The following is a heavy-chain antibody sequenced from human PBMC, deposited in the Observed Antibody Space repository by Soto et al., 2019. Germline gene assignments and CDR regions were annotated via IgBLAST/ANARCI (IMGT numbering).Heavy chain of an antibody. Sequence: QVQLVESGGGVVQLGTSLRLSCAASGFTFSSYGMHWVRQAPGKGLEWVAVISYDGNNKYYADSVKGRFTISRDNSKNTLYLQMNSLRAEDTAVYYRARRYSSGNWFDPWGQGTLVTVSS. CDR3: ARRYSSGNWFDP. V-gene: IGHV3-30*03. CDR2: ISYDGNNK. D-gene: IGHD6-25*01. J-gene: IGHJ5*02. CDR1: GFTFSSYG.